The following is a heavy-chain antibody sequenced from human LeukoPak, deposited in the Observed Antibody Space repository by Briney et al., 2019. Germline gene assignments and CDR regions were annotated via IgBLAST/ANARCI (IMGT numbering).Heavy chain of an antibody. J-gene: IGHJ4*02. D-gene: IGHD2-15*01. CDR3: ARDTRGYCSGGSCSMFDY. CDR1: GGSISSYY. CDR2: IYYSGST. Sequence: PSETLSLTCTVSGGSISSYYWSWIRQPPGKGLEWLGNIYYSGSTNYNPSLKSRVTISGDTSKNQFSLKLSSVTAADTAVYYCARDTRGYCSGGSCSMFDYWGQGTLVTVSS. V-gene: IGHV4-59*01.